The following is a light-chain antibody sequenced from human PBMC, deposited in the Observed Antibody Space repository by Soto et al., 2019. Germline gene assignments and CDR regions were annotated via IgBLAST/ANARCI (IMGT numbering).Light chain of an antibody. Sequence: QSVLTQPRSVSGSPGQSGTISFTGTGSDVGGYDFVSWYQQHPGKAPKLMISDVSKRPSGVPDRFSGSKSGNTASLTISGLQAEDEADYYCCSYAGDLALFGGGTKVTVL. CDR2: DVS. CDR3: CSYAGDLAL. V-gene: IGLV2-11*01. CDR1: GSDVGGYDF. J-gene: IGLJ2*01.